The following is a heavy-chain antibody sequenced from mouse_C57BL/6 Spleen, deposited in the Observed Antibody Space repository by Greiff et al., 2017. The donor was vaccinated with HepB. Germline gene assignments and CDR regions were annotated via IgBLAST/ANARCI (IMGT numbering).Heavy chain of an antibody. D-gene: IGHD2-1*01. Sequence: VQLQQSGPELVKPGASVKISCKASGYAFSSSWMNWVKQRPGKGLEWIGRIYPGDGDTNYNGKFKGKATLTADKSSGTAYMQLSSLTSEDSAVYFCARSRGNYDYAMDYWGQGTSVTVSS. CDR1: GYAFSSSW. J-gene: IGHJ4*01. V-gene: IGHV1-82*01. CDR2: IYPGDGDT. CDR3: ARSRGNYDYAMDY.